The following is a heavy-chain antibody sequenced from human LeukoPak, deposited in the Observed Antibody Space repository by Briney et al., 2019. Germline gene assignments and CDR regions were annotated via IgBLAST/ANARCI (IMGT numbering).Heavy chain of an antibody. V-gene: IGHV4-59*01. CDR1: GGSISSYY. J-gene: IGHJ4*02. CDR3: ARDAGYYDSSGPLDY. Sequence: SETLSLTCTVSGGSISSYYWSWIRQPPGKGLEWIGYIYYSGSTNYNPSLKSRVTISVDTSKNQFSLKLSSVTAADTAVYYCARDAGYYDSSGPLDYWGQGTLVTVSS. D-gene: IGHD3-22*01. CDR2: IYYSGST.